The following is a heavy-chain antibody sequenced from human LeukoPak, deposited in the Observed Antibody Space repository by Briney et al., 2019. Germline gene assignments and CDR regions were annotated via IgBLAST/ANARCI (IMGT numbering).Heavy chain of an antibody. CDR2: ISAYNGNT. CDR1: GGTCISHS. D-gene: IGHD6-13*01. CDR3: ARDIPGSSWYIYYYYGMDV. Sequence: ASVKVSCKASGGTCISHSFNWVRQATGQGLEWMGWISAYNGNTNYAQKLQGRVTMTTDTSTSTAYMELRSLRSDDTAVYYCARDIPGSSWYIYYYYGMDVWGQGTTVTVSS. V-gene: IGHV1-18*01. J-gene: IGHJ6*02.